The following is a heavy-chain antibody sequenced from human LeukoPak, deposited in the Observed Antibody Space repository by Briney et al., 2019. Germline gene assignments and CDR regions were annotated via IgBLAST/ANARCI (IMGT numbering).Heavy chain of an antibody. V-gene: IGHV3-23*01. CDR2: IRGSGTST. CDR3: AKDPRVGASAAEYFQY. J-gene: IGHJ1*01. CDR1: GFTFSSYS. D-gene: IGHD1-26*01. Sequence: GGSLRLSCAASGFTFSSYSMNWVRQAPGKGLEWVSAIRGSGTSTYYADSVKGRFTISRDNSKETLYLLMNSLRAEDTAVYYCAKDPRVGASAAEYFQYWGQGTLVTVSS.